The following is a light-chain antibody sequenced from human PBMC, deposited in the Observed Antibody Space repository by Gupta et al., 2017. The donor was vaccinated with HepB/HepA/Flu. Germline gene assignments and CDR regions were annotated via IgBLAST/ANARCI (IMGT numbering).Light chain of an antibody. J-gene: IGLJ1*01. CDR3: QSYDSSLSGPYV. CDR2: GNS. Sequence: QSVLTQPPSGSGAPGQRVTISCTGSNSNIGAGHHVHWYQQRPGTAPNLLIFGNSTRLSGGPDLFSGSKSGPSASLAITGLQSEAAADYYCQSYDSSLSGPYVFGSGTKVTVL. CDR1: NSNIGAGHH. V-gene: IGLV1-40*01.